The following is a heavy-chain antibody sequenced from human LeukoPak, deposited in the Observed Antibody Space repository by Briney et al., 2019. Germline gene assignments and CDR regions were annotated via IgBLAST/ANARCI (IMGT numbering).Heavy chain of an antibody. Sequence: ASVKVSCKASGYTFTGYYMHWVRQAPGQGLEWMGRINPNSGGTNYAQKFQGRVTMTRDTSISTAYMELSRLRSDDTAVYYCARDRTGFAYYYYSSGYLDYWGQGTLVTVSS. CDR2: INPNSGGT. CDR3: ARDRTGFAYYYYSSGYLDY. V-gene: IGHV1-2*06. CDR1: GYTFTGYY. D-gene: IGHD3-22*01. J-gene: IGHJ4*02.